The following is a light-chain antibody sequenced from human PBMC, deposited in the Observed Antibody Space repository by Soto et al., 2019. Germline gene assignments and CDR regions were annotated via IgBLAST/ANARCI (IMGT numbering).Light chain of an antibody. CDR2: GAS. V-gene: IGKV3D-15*01. CDR1: QSVSSS. J-gene: IGKJ1*01. Sequence: EIVMTQSPATLSVSPGARATLSCRASQSVSSSLAWYQQKPGQAPGLLIHGASSRAAGIPARFSGSGSGTEFTLTISSLQSVDFAVYSCQQYNNWPWTFGQGTKVDIK. CDR3: QQYNNWPWT.